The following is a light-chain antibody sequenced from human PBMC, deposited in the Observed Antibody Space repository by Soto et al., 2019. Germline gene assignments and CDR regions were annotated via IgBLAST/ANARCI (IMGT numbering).Light chain of an antibody. J-gene: IGKJ4*01. V-gene: IGKV3-11*01. CDR1: QSVSSY. CDR2: DAS. Sequence: EIVLTQSPATLSLSPGERATLSCRASQSVSSYLAWYQQKPGQAPRLLIYDASNRATGIPARFSGSGSGTEFTITISSLEPEDFAVYYCQQRSNRPPGTFGGGTKVEIK. CDR3: QQRSNRPPGT.